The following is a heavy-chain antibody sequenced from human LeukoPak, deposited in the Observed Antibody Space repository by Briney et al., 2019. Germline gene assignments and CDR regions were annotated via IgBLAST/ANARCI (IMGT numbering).Heavy chain of an antibody. CDR3: ARESYYYDAGGYYPYYFDY. D-gene: IGHD3-22*01. Sequence: ASVKVSCKASRYTFTGYYIHWVRQAPGQGLEWMGWINPNSGATDYAQMLQGRVTMTRDTSITTAFMELSRLRSDDTAVYFCARESYYYDAGGYYPYYFDYWGQGTLVTVSS. V-gene: IGHV1-2*02. CDR2: INPNSGAT. J-gene: IGHJ4*02. CDR1: RYTFTGYY.